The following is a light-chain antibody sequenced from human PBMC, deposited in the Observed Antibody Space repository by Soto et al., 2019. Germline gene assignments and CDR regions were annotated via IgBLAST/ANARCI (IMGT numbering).Light chain of an antibody. CDR1: QGISSY. CDR3: QQLNSYPLT. Sequence: DIQLTQSPSFLSASVGDRVTITCRASQGISSYLSWYQQKPGKAPKILIYAASTLQTGVPSRFSGSGSGTDFTLTISRLQPEDFATYYCQQLNSYPLTFGGGTKV. V-gene: IGKV1-9*01. CDR2: AAS. J-gene: IGKJ4*01.